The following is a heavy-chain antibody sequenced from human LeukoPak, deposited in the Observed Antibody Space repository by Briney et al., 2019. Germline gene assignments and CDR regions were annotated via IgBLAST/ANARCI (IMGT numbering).Heavy chain of an antibody. J-gene: IGHJ5*02. CDR1: GGSISNYY. Sequence: SETLSLTCTVSGGSISNYYWSWIRQPPVKGLEWIGYIYYSGSTNYNPSLKSRVTISVDTSENQFSLKLSSVTAADTAVYYCARARRWNAAVGGWWFDPWGQGSLVTVSS. V-gene: IGHV4-59*01. CDR3: ARARRWNAAVGGWWFDP. CDR2: IYYSGST. D-gene: IGHD1-1*01.